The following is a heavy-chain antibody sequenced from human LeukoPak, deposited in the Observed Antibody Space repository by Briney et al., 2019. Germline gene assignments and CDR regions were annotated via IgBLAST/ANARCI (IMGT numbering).Heavy chain of an antibody. CDR3: AREVAYSSGWYQDYYYYMDV. J-gene: IGHJ6*03. Sequence: ASVKVSCKASGGTFSSYAISWVRQAPGQGLEWMGGIIPIFGTANYAQKLQGRVTITADESTSTAYMELSNLRSENTAVYYCAREVAYSSGWYQDYYYYMDVWGKGTTVTVSS. V-gene: IGHV1-69*13. CDR2: IIPIFGTA. D-gene: IGHD6-19*01. CDR1: GGTFSSYA.